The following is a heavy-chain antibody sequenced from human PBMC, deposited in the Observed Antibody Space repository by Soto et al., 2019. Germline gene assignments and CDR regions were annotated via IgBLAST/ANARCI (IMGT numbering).Heavy chain of an antibody. D-gene: IGHD2-15*01. V-gene: IGHV3-23*01. CDR2: ISGSGGST. Sequence: PGGSLRLSCAASGFTFSSYGMSWVRQAPGKGLEWVSAISGSGGSTYYADSVKGRFTISRDNSKNTLYLQMNSLRAEDTAVYYCAKEEDIVVVVATELDYWGQGTLVTVSS. CDR3: AKEEDIVVVVATELDY. CDR1: GFTFSSYG. J-gene: IGHJ4*02.